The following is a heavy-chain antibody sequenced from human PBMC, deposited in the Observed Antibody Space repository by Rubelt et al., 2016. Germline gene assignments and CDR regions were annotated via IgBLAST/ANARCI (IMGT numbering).Heavy chain of an antibody. J-gene: IGHJ6*02. CDR2: INSGASSI. CDR1: GFTFSNYA. Sequence: GGSLRLSCAASGFTFSNYAMHWVRQAPGKGLEWVSYINSGASSIYYADSVTGRFTISRDNAKNSVYLQMNSLRVEDTAVYYCARDWGSGGGGGRDGWGQGTTVTVSS. V-gene: IGHV3-48*03. D-gene: IGHD6-19*01. CDR3: ARDWGSGGGGGRDG.